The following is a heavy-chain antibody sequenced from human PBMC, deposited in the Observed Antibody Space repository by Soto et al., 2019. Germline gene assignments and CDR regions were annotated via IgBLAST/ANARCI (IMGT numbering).Heavy chain of an antibody. V-gene: IGHV3-23*01. Sequence: GGSLRLSCAASGFTFSSYAMSWVRQAPGKGLEWVSAISGSGGSTYYADSVKGRFTISRDNSKNTLYLQMNSLRAEDTAVYYCAKVPYYYHSSAPGPIDYWGQGTLVTVSS. CDR1: GFTFSSYA. J-gene: IGHJ4*02. D-gene: IGHD3-22*01. CDR2: ISGSGGST. CDR3: AKVPYYYHSSAPGPIDY.